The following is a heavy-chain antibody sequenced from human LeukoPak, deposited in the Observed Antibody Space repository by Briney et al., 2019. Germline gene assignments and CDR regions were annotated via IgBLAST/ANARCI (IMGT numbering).Heavy chain of an antibody. CDR3: ARDYYDSSGYCDY. Sequence: PGGSLRLSCAASGFTFSSYSMNWVRQAPGKGLEWVSSISSSSSYIYYADSVKGRFTISRDNAKNSLYLQMNCLRAEDTAVYYCARDYYDSSGYCDYWGQGTLVTVSS. CDR2: ISSSSSYI. CDR1: GFTFSSYS. D-gene: IGHD3-22*01. J-gene: IGHJ4*02. V-gene: IGHV3-21*01.